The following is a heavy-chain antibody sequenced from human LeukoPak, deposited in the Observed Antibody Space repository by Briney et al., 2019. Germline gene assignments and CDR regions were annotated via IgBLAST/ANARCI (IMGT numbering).Heavy chain of an antibody. V-gene: IGHV4-39*01. CDR1: GGSISSSSYY. Sequence: SETLSLTCTVSGGSISSSSYYWGWIRQPPGKGLEWIGSTYYSGSTYYNPSLKSRVTISVDTSKNQFSLKLSSVTAADTAVYYCARQRYSSSWVHDYWGQGTLVTVSS. D-gene: IGHD6-13*01. CDR3: ARQRYSSSWVHDY. CDR2: TYYSGST. J-gene: IGHJ4*02.